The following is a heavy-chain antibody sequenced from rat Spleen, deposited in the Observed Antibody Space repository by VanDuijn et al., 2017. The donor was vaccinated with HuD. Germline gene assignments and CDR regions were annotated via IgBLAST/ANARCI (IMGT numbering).Heavy chain of an antibody. Sequence: EVQLVESGGDLVQPGRSLKLSCAASGFTFSDYYMAWVRQAPTTGLEWVASITYDGSSTYYRDSVKGRFTTSRDNAKSTLYLQMDSLRSEDTATYYCTQQLGDWFAYWGQGTLVTVSS. V-gene: IGHV5-20*01. CDR3: TQQLGDWFAY. CDR1: GFTFSDYY. D-gene: IGHD1-10*01. CDR2: ITYDGSST. J-gene: IGHJ3*01.